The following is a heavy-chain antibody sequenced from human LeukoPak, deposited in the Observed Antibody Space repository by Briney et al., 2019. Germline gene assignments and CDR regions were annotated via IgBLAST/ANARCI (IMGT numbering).Heavy chain of an antibody. J-gene: IGHJ3*02. V-gene: IGHV3-30*01. D-gene: IGHD2/OR15-2a*01. CDR3: ARGLSGGTLSDAFDI. CDR2: ISYDGSNK. CDR1: GFTFSSYA. Sequence: PGRSLRLSCAASGFTFSSYAMHWVRQAPGKGPEWVAVISYDGSNKYYADSVKGRFTISRDNSKNTLYLQMNSLRAEDTAVYYCARGLSGGTLSDAFDIWGQGTMVTVSS.